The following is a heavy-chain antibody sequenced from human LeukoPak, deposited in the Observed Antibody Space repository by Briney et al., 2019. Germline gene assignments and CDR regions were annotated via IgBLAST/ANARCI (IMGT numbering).Heavy chain of an antibody. J-gene: IGHJ4*02. CDR2: IIPIFGTA. V-gene: IGHV1-69*06. CDR3: ARAKTEGTYYDFWSGYYSTGYYFDY. Sequence: ASVKVSCKASGYTFTSYGISWVRQAPGQGLEWMGGIIPIFGTANYAQKFQGRVTITADKSTSTAYMELSSLRSEDTAVYYCARAKTEGTYYDFWSGYYSTGYYFDYWGQGTLVTVSS. D-gene: IGHD3-3*01. CDR1: GYTFTSYG.